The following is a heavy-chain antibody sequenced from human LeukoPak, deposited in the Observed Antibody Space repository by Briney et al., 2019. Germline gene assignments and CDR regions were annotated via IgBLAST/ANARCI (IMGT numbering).Heavy chain of an antibody. V-gene: IGHV3-21*06. Sequence: GGSLRLSCAASGFTFSTFNMIWLRQAPGKGLEGVSSITSGGTYTYYADSVKGRFTTSIDNAKTSLSLQLSSPRAEDTGVYYCARGHYDILTASYKWTPDYWGQGILVTVSS. CDR2: ITSGGTYT. CDR1: GFTFSTFN. D-gene: IGHD3-9*01. CDR3: ARGHYDILTASYKWTPDY. J-gene: IGHJ4*02.